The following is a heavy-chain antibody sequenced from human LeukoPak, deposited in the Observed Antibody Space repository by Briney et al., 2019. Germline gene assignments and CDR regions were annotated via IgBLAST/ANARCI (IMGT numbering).Heavy chain of an antibody. CDR2: IHTSGST. J-gene: IGHJ4*02. CDR3: ALNFDY. V-gene: IGHV4-4*07. CDR1: GGSISSYF. Sequence: SETLSLTCTVSGGSISSYFCSWIRQPAGKGLEWIGRIHTSGSTNYNSSLKSRVTMSVDTSKNQFSLNLSSVTAADTAVYYCALNFDYWGQGTLVTVSS.